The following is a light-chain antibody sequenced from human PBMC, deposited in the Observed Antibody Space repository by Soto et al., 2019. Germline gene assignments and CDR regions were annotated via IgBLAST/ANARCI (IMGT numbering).Light chain of an antibody. CDR1: QSVRSY. V-gene: IGKV3-11*01. CDR2: DAS. CDR3: QQRASALI. Sequence: EIVLTQSPATLSLSPGERATLSCRPSQSVRSYLTWLQQKPGQAPSLLIYDASNRATGIPARFSGSGSGTYITLTISSLEREDFVVYFWQQRASALIVGGGTKVEIK. J-gene: IGKJ4*01.